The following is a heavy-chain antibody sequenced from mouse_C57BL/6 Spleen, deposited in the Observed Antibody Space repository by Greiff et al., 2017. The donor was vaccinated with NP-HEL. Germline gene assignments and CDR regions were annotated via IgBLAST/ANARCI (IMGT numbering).Heavy chain of an antibody. Sequence: QVQLQQPGAELVKPGASVKMSCKASGYTFTSYWITWVKQRPGQGLEWIGDIYPGSGSTNYNEKFKSKATLTVDTSSSTAYMQLSSLTSEDSAVYYCARYSETAQARGFAYWGQGTLVTVSA. V-gene: IGHV1-55*01. CDR3: ARYSETAQARGFAY. CDR2: IYPGSGST. J-gene: IGHJ3*01. CDR1: GYTFTSYW. D-gene: IGHD3-2*02.